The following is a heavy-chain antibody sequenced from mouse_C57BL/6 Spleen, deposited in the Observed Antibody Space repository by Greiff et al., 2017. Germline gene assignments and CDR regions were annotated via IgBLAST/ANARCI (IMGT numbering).Heavy chain of an antibody. CDR3: ARSGYYAMDY. D-gene: IGHD4-1*01. CDR1: GFIFSDYG. V-gene: IGHV5-17*01. J-gene: IGHJ4*01. CDR2: ISSGSSTI. Sequence: EVKLVESGGGLVKPGGSLKLSCAASGFIFSDYGMHWVRQAPEKGLEWVAYISSGSSTIYYADTVKGRFTISRDNAKNTLFLQMTSLRSEDTAMYYCARSGYYAMDYWGQGTSVTVSS.